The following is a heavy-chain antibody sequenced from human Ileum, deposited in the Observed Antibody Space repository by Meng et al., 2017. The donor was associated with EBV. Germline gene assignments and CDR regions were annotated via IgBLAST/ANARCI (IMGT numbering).Heavy chain of an antibody. J-gene: IGHJ2*01. Sequence: GHIQRPGPGLVKPSQTLSLPCTVSGGSIRSSNYYWSWIRQPPGKGLEWSGHIYNSGSTYYNPSLKSRITISVDTSKNQFSLKLSSVTAADTAVHYCARGQKGYFDLWGRGTLVTVSS. CDR1: GGSIRSSNYY. CDR3: ARGQKGYFDL. V-gene: IGHV4-30-4*01. CDR2: IYNSGST.